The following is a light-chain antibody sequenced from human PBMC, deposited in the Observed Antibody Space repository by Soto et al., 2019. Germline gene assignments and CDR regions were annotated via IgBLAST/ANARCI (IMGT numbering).Light chain of an antibody. CDR2: DVS. CDR1: SSDVGGSNY. J-gene: IGLJ1*01. V-gene: IGLV2-14*01. CDR3: NSYTSSRTGV. Sequence: QSALTQPASVSGSPGQSITISCTGTSSDVGGSNYVSWYQQHPGKAPKVMIYDVSNRPSGVSTCFSGSKSGNTASLTISGLQADDEADYYCNSYTSSRTGVFGTGTKVNVL.